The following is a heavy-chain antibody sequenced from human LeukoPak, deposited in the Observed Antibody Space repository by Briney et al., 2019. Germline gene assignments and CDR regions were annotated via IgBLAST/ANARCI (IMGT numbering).Heavy chain of an antibody. CDR2: IIPIFGTA. D-gene: IGHD2-8*01. V-gene: IGHV1-69*05. J-gene: IGHJ4*02. CDR3: ARTICTNGVCYAQSDY. Sequence: GSSVKVSCKASGGTFSSYAISWVRQAPGQGLEWMGGIIPIFGTANYAQKFQGRVTMTTDTSTSTAYMELRSLRSDDTAVYYCARTICTNGVCYAQSDYWGQGTLVTVSS. CDR1: GGTFSSYA.